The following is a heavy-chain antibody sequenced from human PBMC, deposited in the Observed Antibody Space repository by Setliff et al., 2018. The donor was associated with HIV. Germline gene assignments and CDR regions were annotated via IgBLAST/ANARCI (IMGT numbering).Heavy chain of an antibody. J-gene: IGHJ6*02. Sequence: SETLSLTCTVSGGSIRSDSYYWTWIRQPAGEGLEWIGRIYSSGNTNYNPSLESRVTISVDTSKNQFSLKLSSVTAVDTAVYYCAREEKLSAVAGTMYYYYAMDVWGQGTTVTVSS. CDR1: GGSIRSDSYY. D-gene: IGHD6-19*01. CDR2: IYSSGNT. CDR3: AREEKLSAVAGTMYYYYAMDV. V-gene: IGHV4-61*02.